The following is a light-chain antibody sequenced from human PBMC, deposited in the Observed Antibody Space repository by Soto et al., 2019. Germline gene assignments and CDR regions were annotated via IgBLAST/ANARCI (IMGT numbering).Light chain of an antibody. CDR1: SSDVGGYNY. Sequence: QSVLTQPASVSGSPGQSISISCTGTSSDVGGYNYVSWYQHHPGKAPKLMIYDVSDRPSGISNRFSGSKSGSTASLTISGLQAEDEADYYCNSYTSAGSYVFGTGTKLTVL. CDR3: NSYTSAGSYV. J-gene: IGLJ1*01. CDR2: DVS. V-gene: IGLV2-14*03.